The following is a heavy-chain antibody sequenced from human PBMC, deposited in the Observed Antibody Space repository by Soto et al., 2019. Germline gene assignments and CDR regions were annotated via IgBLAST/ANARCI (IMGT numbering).Heavy chain of an antibody. CDR2: ISSTTNYI. V-gene: IGHV3-21*06. Sequence: EVQLGESGGGLVKPGGSLRLSCAASGFTFTRYSMNWVRQAPGKGLEWVSSISSTTNYIYYGDSMKGRFTISRDNAKNSLYLEVNSLRAEDTAVYYCARESEDLTSNFDYWGQGTLVTVSS. CDR1: GFTFTRYS. J-gene: IGHJ4*02. CDR3: ARESEDLTSNFDY.